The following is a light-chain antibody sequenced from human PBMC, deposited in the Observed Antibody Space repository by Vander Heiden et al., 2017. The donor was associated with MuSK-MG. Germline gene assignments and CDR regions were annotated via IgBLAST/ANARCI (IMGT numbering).Light chain of an antibody. CDR3: QRWDSTPRT. CDR2: AAC. CDR1: QSISSC. J-gene: IGKJ2*01. V-gene: IGKV1-39*01. Sequence: DIQMTQSPSSLSASVGDRVTITCRASQSISSCLNWYQQKPGTAPKLLIYAACSLQSGVPSRFSGSGSGTDFPLTISMLHPEDFANYCCQRWDSTPRTFGQGTKLEIK.